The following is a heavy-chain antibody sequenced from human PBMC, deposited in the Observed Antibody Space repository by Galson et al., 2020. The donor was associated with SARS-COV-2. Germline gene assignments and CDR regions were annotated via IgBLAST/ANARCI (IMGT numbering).Heavy chain of an antibody. D-gene: IGHD3-22*01. J-gene: IGHJ4*02. Sequence: ETSETLSLTCTVSGDSISSSRYYWGWIRQPPGKGLEWVGSIFYSGSTYYNSSLKSRVIISVDMSENQFSLKLTSVTAADTAVYYCARSLNYYDSSGYNDYFDYWGQGILVTVSS. V-gene: IGHV4-39*01. CDR3: ARSLNYYDSSGYNDYFDY. CDR1: GDSISSSRYY. CDR2: IFYSGST.